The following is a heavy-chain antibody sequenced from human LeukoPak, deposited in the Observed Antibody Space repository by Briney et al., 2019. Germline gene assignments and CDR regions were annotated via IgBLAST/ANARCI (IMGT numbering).Heavy chain of an antibody. CDR3: AWYGVTHGLDV. Sequence: PGGSLRLSCAASGFSLSSYWMSWVRQAPGKGLEWVANINQDGSDKYYVDSVMGRFTISKDNAKNSVYLQMNSLRPEDTAIYYCAWYGVTHGLDVWGQGTTLTVSS. V-gene: IGHV3-7*01. CDR1: GFSLSSYW. J-gene: IGHJ6*02. D-gene: IGHD3-10*01. CDR2: INQDGSDK.